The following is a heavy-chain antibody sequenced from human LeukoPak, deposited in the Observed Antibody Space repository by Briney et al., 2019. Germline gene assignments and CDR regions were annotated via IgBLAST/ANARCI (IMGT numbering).Heavy chain of an antibody. CDR2: IYHSGTT. D-gene: IGHD5-18*01. CDR1: GYSITSSSW. Sequence: KASETLSLTCAVSGYSITSSSWWGWIRQPPGKGLEWIGYIYHSGTTYYNPSLQSRVTMSVDTSKNQFSPKLSSVAAVDTAVYYCARETRGYSYGYWFDPWGQGTLVTVSS. V-gene: IGHV4-28*03. J-gene: IGHJ5*02. CDR3: ARETRGYSYGYWFDP.